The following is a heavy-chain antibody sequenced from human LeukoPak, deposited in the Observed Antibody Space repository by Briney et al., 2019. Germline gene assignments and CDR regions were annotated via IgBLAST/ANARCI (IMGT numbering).Heavy chain of an antibody. V-gene: IGHV5-51*01. CDR1: GYRFISYW. CDR2: IYPGDSDT. J-gene: IGHJ4*02. D-gene: IGHD6-19*01. CDR3: ARRGIAVADSIDY. Sequence: GESLKISCKGSGYRFISYWIGWVRQMPGKGLEWMGIIYPGDSDTRYSPSFQGQVTISADKSISTAYLQWSSLKASDTAMYYCARRGIAVADSIDYWGQGTLVTVSS.